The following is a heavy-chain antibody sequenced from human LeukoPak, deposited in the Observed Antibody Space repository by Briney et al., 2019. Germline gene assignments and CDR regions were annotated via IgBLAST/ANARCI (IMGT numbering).Heavy chain of an antibody. Sequence: SETLSLTCTVSGGSVSSGSYYWSWIRQPPGKGLEWIGYIYYSGSTSYNPSLKSRITISVDTSRNQFSLKLSSVTAADTAVYYCARVSGTYHLHYWGQGTLVTVSS. D-gene: IGHD1-26*01. V-gene: IGHV4-61*01. J-gene: IGHJ4*02. CDR3: ARVSGTYHLHY. CDR2: IYYSGST. CDR1: GGSVSSGSYY.